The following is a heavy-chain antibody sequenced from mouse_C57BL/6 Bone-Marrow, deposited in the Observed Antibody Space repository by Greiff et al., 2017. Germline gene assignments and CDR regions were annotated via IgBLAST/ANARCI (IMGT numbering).Heavy chain of an antibody. J-gene: IGHJ2*01. CDR3: TVDLEARKYYLDY. Sequence: EVQLQQSGAELVRPGASVKLSCTASGFNIKDDYMHWVKQRPEQGLEWIGWIDPENGDTEYASKFQGKATITADTSSNTAYLQLSSLTSEDTAVYYWTVDLEARKYYLDYWGQGTTLTVSS. V-gene: IGHV14-4*01. CDR1: GFNIKDDY. CDR2: IDPENGDT.